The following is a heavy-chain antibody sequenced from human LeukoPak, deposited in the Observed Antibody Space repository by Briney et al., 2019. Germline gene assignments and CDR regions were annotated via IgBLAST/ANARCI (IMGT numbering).Heavy chain of an antibody. CDR1: GFDLSSNW. J-gene: IGHJ4*02. V-gene: IGHV3-74*01. CDR2: IKGDGIST. Sequence: GGSLRLSCAVSGFDLSSNWMHWVRHAPGQGLVWVSRIKGDGISTNYADSVKGRFTISRDNSKNTLYLQMNSLRAEDTAVYYCASPRPGDYGSGSYPFDYWGQGTLVTVSS. CDR3: ASPRPGDYGSGSYPFDY. D-gene: IGHD3-10*01.